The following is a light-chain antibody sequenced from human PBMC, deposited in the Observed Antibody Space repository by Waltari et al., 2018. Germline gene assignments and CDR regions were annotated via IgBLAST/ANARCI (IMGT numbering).Light chain of an antibody. CDR1: AFAKKY. CDR2: ADS. CDR3: YSTDTSGTSRV. Sequence: SYVLTQPPSVSVSPGQTARITCSGDAFAKKYAYWYQQKSGQAPVLVMFADSQRPSDIPERFSGSSSGTVATLTVSGAQAEDEGDYYCYSTDTSGTSRVFGGGTKLTVL. J-gene: IGLJ2*01. V-gene: IGLV3-10*01.